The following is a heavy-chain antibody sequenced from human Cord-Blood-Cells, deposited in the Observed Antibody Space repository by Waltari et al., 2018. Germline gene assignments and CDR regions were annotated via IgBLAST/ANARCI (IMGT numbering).Heavy chain of an antibody. CDR3: AREGVDAFDI. CDR1: GYTFTGYN. V-gene: IGHV1-2*04. J-gene: IGHJ3*02. CDR2: SGGT. Sequence: QVRLVQSGAEVKKHGASVKVSCQGSGYTFTGYNMHWVRQAPNSGGTNYAQKFQGWVTMTRDTSISTAYMELSRLRSDDTAVYYCAREGVDAFDIWGQGTMVTVSS.